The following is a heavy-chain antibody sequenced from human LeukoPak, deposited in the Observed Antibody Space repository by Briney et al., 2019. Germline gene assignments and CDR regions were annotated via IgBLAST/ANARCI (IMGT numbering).Heavy chain of an antibody. V-gene: IGHV1-2*06. CDR2: INPNSGDR. J-gene: IGHJ4*02. CDR1: GYTFTDYY. Sequence: RASVKVSCKASGYTFTDYYVHWVRQAPGQGLEWMGRINPNSGDRNYAQKFQGRVTMTRDTSITTAYMELSSLRSDDTAVYYCARAVIRGIHFDYWGQGTLVTVSS. CDR3: ARAVIRGIHFDY. D-gene: IGHD3-10*01.